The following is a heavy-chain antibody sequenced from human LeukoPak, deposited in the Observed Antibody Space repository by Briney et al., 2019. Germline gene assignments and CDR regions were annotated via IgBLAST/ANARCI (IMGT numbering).Heavy chain of an antibody. CDR3: AGRSTAIFVSSDY. V-gene: IGHV3-30-3*01. Sequence: GGSLRLSCAASGFSFSSYAMHWVRQAPGKGLERVALISYDGSKTYYADSVKGRFTISRDNSKNTLYLQMNSLRPEDTAVYYCAGRSTAIFVSSDYWGQGTLVTVSS. J-gene: IGHJ4*02. CDR1: GFSFSSYA. CDR2: ISYDGSKT. D-gene: IGHD6-6*01.